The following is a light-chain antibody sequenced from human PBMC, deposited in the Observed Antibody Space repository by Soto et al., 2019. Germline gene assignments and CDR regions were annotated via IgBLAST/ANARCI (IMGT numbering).Light chain of an antibody. V-gene: IGLV2-14*01. CDR1: SSDVGTYNY. CDR3: SSYTSSKSWI. J-gene: IGLJ3*02. CDR2: DVS. Sequence: QSALTQPASVSGSPGQSITISSTGTSSDVGTYNYVSWYQQHPGEAPKLIIYDVSNRPSGVSIRFSGSKSVNTASLTISGLQAEDEADYYCSSYTSSKSWIFGGGTKLTVL.